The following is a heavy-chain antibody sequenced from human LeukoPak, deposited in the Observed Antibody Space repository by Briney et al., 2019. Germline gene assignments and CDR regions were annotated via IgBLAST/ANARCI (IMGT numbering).Heavy chain of an antibody. CDR2: IYTSGST. CDR1: GGSISSGSYY. J-gene: IGHJ4*02. D-gene: IGHD3-9*01. Sequence: KPSETLSLTCTVSGGSISSGSYYWSWIRQPAGKGLEWIGRIYTSGSTNYNPSLKSRVTISVDTSKNQFSLKLSSVTAADTAVYYCARGFLYYDILTGYPPFPRLDYRGQGTLVTVSS. V-gene: IGHV4-61*02. CDR3: ARGFLYYDILTGYPPFPRLDY.